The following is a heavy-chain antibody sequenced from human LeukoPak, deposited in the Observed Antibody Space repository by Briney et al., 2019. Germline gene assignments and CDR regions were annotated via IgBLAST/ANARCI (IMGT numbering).Heavy chain of an antibody. CDR3: ARENSVDYVADYYYGMDG. J-gene: IGHJ6*02. CDR2: IIPLLDIV. D-gene: IGHD4/OR15-4a*01. V-gene: IGHV1-69*04. Sequence: ASVKVSCKASGGTFTSYSFTWVRQAPGQGLEWMGRIIPLLDIVNYAQKFQGRVTIMADKSTSTAYMELRSLRSEDTAVYYCARENSVDYVADYYYGMDGWGQGTTVTVSS. CDR1: GGTFTSYS.